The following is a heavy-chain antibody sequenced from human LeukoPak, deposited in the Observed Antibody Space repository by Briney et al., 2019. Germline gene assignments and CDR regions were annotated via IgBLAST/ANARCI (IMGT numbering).Heavy chain of an antibody. CDR2: ISGSGSST. Sequence: GGSLRLSCAASGFTVSSNYMSWVRQAPGQGLEWVSAISGSGSSTYYADSVKGRFTISRDNSKNTLYLQTNSLRAEDTAVYYCAKSINWNAQGDYWGQGTLVTVSS. J-gene: IGHJ4*02. D-gene: IGHD1-20*01. CDR3: AKSINWNAQGDY. CDR1: GFTVSSNY. V-gene: IGHV3-23*01.